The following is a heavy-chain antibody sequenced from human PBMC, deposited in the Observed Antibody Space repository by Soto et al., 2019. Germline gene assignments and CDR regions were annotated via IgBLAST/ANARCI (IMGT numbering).Heavy chain of an antibody. V-gene: IGHV3-23*01. CDR2: ISANGGRA. CDR1: GFTFASHA. CDR3: ASWVIALGGTGYFRH. D-gene: IGHD6-19*01. Sequence: EAQLLESGGDLIQPGGSLTLSCAASGFTFASHAMSWVRQAPGKGLEWVSGISANGGRANYADSVKGRFSLSRDNSKNTMFPQMDSLTAEDTAIYYCASWVIALGGTGYFRHWGQGTLVTVSS. J-gene: IGHJ1*01.